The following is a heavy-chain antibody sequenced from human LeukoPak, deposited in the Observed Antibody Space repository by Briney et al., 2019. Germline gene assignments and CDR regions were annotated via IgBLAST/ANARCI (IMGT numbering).Heavy chain of an antibody. CDR3: ARDLASTFDY. Sequence: PSETLSLTCTVSGGSVSSGSYYWSWIRQPPGKGLEWIGYTYYSGSTNYNPSLKSRVTISVDTSKNQFSLKLSSVTAADTAVYYCARDLASTFDYWGQGTLVTVSS. CDR2: TYYSGST. CDR1: GGSVSSGSYY. J-gene: IGHJ4*02. V-gene: IGHV4-61*01.